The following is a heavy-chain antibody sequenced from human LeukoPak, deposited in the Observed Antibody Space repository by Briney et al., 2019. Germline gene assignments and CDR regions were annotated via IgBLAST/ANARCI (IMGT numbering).Heavy chain of an antibody. CDR2: ISGSGGST. CDR3: AKDQVPGMYSSGLYYFDY. J-gene: IGHJ4*02. Sequence: PGGSLRLSCAASGFTFSSYAMSWVRQAPGKGLEWVSAISGSGGSTYYADSVKGRFTISRDNSKNTLYLQLNSLRAEDTAVYYCAKDQVPGMYSSGLYYFDYWGQGTLVTVSS. CDR1: GFTFSSYA. D-gene: IGHD6-19*01. V-gene: IGHV3-23*01.